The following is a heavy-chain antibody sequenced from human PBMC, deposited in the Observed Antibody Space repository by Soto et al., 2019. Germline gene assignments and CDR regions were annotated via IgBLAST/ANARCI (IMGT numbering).Heavy chain of an antibody. CDR3: AAVPPLLSSGYYHVLDFDY. D-gene: IGHD3-22*01. Sequence: GASVKVSCKASGFTFTSSAVQWVRQARGQRLEWIGWIVVGSGNTNYAQKFQERVTITRDMSTSTAYMELSSLRSEDTAVYYCAAVPPLLSSGYYHVLDFDYWGQGTLVTVSS. CDR2: IVVGSGNT. J-gene: IGHJ4*02. V-gene: IGHV1-58*01. CDR1: GFTFTSSA.